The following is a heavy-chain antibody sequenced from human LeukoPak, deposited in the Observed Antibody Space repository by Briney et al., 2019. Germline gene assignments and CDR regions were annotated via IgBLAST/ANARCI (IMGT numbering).Heavy chain of an antibody. Sequence: SETLSLTCTVSGGSISSHYWSWIRQPPGEGLEWIGYISYSGSTNYNPSLKSRVTISIDTSKSQFSLELSSVTAADTAVYHCARYSDYFYYYYVDVWGKGTTVTVSS. CDR1: GGSISSHY. V-gene: IGHV4-59*11. CDR3: ARYSDYFYYYYVDV. D-gene: IGHD4-17*01. CDR2: ISYSGST. J-gene: IGHJ6*03.